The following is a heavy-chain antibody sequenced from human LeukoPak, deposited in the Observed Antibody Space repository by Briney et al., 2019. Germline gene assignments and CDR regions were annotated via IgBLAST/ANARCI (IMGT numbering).Heavy chain of an antibody. CDR3: ARGNPHYYMDV. V-gene: IGHV4-61*02. CDR1: GGSISSSSYY. J-gene: IGHJ6*03. Sequence: KPSETLSLTCTVSGGSISSSSYYWSWIRQPAGKGLEWIGRIYTSGSTNYNPSLKSRVTISVDTSKNQFSLKLSSVTAADTAVYYCARGNPHYYMDVWGKGTTVTVSS. D-gene: IGHD1-14*01. CDR2: IYTSGST.